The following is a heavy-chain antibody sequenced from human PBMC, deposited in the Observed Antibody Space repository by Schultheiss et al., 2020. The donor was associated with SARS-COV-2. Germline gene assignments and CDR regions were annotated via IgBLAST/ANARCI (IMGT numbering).Heavy chain of an antibody. D-gene: IGHD1/OR15-1a*01. CDR1: GGSISTYY. J-gene: IGHJ6*02. CDR3: ARDSGTVRYYYGMDV. CDR2: IYYSGST. Sequence: GSLRLSCTVSGGSISTYYWSWIRQPPGKGLEWIGYIYYSGSTYYNPSLKSRVTISIDTSRNQFSLNLSSVTAADTAVYYCARDSGTVRYYYGMDVWGQGTPVTVSS. V-gene: IGHV4-59*13.